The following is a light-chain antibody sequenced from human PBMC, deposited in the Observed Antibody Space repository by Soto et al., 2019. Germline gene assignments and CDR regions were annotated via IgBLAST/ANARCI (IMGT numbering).Light chain of an antibody. CDR2: GNS. Sequence: QSALAQPPSVSGAPGQRVTISCTGSSSNIGAGYDVHWYQHVPGTAPRLLIFGNSNRPSGVPDRFSGSKSAPSAFLAITGLQAEDEADYYCQSYDNSLSGSGVFGTGTKVTVL. J-gene: IGLJ1*01. CDR1: SSNIGAGYD. CDR3: QSYDNSLSGSGV. V-gene: IGLV1-40*01.